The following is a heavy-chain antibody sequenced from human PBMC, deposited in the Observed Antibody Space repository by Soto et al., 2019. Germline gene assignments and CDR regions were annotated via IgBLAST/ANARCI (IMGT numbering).Heavy chain of an antibody. Sequence: QITLKETGPALVKPTQNLTLTCSVSGFSLSTSGLAVAWIRQPPGKALEWLALIYWHDDKRYSPSLKSRLTITKDTPESQVVLTLTDMGPVDTATYYCARIARFFEDDYFPHWGKGVLVTVSS. J-gene: IGHJ4*02. CDR3: ARIARFFEDDYFPH. CDR2: IYWHDDK. V-gene: IGHV2-5*01. CDR1: GFSLSTSGLA. D-gene: IGHD6-6*01.